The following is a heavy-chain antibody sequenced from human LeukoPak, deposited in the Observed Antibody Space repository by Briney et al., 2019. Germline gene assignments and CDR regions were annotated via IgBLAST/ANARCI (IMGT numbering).Heavy chain of an antibody. CDR2: IKQDGSEK. D-gene: IGHD5-12*01. CDR3: ARAGGYASSWAF. J-gene: IGHJ4*02. CDR1: GFTFSSYW. Sequence: GGSLRLSCAASGFTFSSYWMNWVRQVPGKGLEWVANIKQDGSEKNYVDSVKGRFTISRDNTKSSLDLQMYSLRAEDTAVYYCARAGGYASSWAFWGQGTLVTVSS. V-gene: IGHV3-7*01.